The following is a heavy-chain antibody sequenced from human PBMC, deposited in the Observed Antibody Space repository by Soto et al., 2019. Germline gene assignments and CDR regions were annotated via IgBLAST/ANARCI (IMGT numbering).Heavy chain of an antibody. D-gene: IGHD1-26*01. CDR1: GGSTSSSNW. CDR3: ARAPREPLYYYGMDV. Sequence: PSETLSLTCAVSGGSTSSSNWWSWVRQPPGRGLEWIGEIYHSGSTNYNPSLKSRVTISVDKSKNQFSLKLSSVTAADTAVYYCARAPREPLYYYGMDVWGQGTTVTVSS. J-gene: IGHJ6*02. V-gene: IGHV4-4*02. CDR2: IYHSGST.